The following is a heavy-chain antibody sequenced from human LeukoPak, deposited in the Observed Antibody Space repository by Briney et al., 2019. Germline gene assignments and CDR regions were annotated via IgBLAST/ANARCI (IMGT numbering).Heavy chain of an antibody. V-gene: IGHV1-3*01. Sequence: GASVKVSCKASGYTFTSYAMHWVRQAPGQRLEWMGWINAGNGNTKYSQKFQGRVTITRDTSASTAYMELRSLRSDDTAVYYCARDHRSGSSFDYWGQGTLVTVSS. CDR2: INAGNGNT. J-gene: IGHJ4*02. CDR3: ARDHRSGSSFDY. D-gene: IGHD1-26*01. CDR1: GYTFTSYA.